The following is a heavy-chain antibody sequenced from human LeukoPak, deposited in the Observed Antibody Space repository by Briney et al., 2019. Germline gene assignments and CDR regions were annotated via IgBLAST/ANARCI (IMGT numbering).Heavy chain of an antibody. CDR2: MNPNSGNT. V-gene: IGHV1-8*03. D-gene: IGHD2-8*02. CDR1: GYTFTSYD. Sequence: VASVKVSCKASGYTFTSYDINWVRQATVQGLEWMGWMNPNSGNTGYAQKFQGRVTITRNTSISTAYMELSSLRSEDTAVYYCARGWKAGWWVFVYWGQGTLVTVSS. CDR3: ARGWKAGWWVFVY. J-gene: IGHJ4*02.